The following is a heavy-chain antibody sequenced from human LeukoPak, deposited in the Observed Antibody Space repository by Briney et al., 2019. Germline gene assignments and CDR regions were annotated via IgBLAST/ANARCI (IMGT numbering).Heavy chain of an antibody. D-gene: IGHD6-13*01. J-gene: IGHJ3*02. Sequence: GGSLRLSCAASGFTFSSYGMHWVRQAPGKGLEWVAFIRYDGSNKYYADSVKGRFTISRDNSKNTLYLQMNGLRAEDTAVYYCARLLLRIAARDGAFDIWGQGTMVTVSS. CDR1: GFTFSSYG. V-gene: IGHV3-30*02. CDR3: ARLLLRIAARDGAFDI. CDR2: IRYDGSNK.